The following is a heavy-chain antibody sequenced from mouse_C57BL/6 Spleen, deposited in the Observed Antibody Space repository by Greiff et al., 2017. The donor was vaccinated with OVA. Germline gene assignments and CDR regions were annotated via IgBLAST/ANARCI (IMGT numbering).Heavy chain of an antibody. V-gene: IGHV1-76*01. Sequence: QVQLQQSGAELVRPGASVKLSCKASGYTFTDYYINWVKQRPGQGLEWIARIYPGSGNTYYNEKFKGKATLTAEKSSSTAYMQLSSLTSEDSAVYFCARGGGSSLAYWGQGTLVTVSA. CDR1: GYTFTDYY. CDR2: IYPGSGNT. J-gene: IGHJ3*01. CDR3: ARGGGSSLAY. D-gene: IGHD1-1*01.